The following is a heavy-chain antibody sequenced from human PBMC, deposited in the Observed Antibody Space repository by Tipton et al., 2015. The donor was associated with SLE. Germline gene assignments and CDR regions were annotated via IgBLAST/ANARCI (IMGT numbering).Heavy chain of an antibody. Sequence: TLSLTCTVSGGSISSYYWSWIRQPPGKGLEWIGYIYYSGSTNYNPSLKSRVTISVDTSKNQFSLKLSSVTAADTAVYYCASVAVAGKGGWFDPWGQGTLVTVSS. D-gene: IGHD6-19*01. CDR1: GGSISSYY. CDR3: ASVAVAGKGGWFDP. J-gene: IGHJ5*02. CDR2: IYYSGST. V-gene: IGHV4-59*08.